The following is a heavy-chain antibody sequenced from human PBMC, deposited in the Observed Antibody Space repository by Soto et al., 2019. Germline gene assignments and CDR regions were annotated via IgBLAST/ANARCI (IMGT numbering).Heavy chain of an antibody. D-gene: IGHD5-18*01. CDR2: IKKDGSEK. CDR1: GFSFSDYW. V-gene: IGHV3-7*02. Sequence: EVQLVESGGGLVQPGGSLRLSCAASGFSFSDYWMGWVRQAPGKGLEWVANIKKDGSEKYYVDSVKGRFTISRDNXKDSLYLQFNSLGTEDTAVYYCASLDTAMVRTAGYWGQGTLVIVSS. J-gene: IGHJ4*02. CDR3: ASLDTAMVRTAGY.